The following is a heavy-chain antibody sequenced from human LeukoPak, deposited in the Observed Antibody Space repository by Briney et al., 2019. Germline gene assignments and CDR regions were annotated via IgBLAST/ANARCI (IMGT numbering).Heavy chain of an antibody. Sequence: ASVKVSCKASGHTFTDYYIHWVRQAPGQGLEWMGWISPNTGGTNFAQKFQGRVTMTRDTSISTAYMELSRLKSDDTAVYYCAKGETGATDYWGQGTLVTVSS. V-gene: IGHV1-2*02. J-gene: IGHJ4*02. D-gene: IGHD1-26*01. CDR2: ISPNTGGT. CDR1: GHTFTDYY. CDR3: AKGETGATDY.